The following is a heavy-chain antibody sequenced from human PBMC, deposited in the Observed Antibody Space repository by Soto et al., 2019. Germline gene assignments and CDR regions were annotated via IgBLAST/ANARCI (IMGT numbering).Heavy chain of an antibody. CDR3: AKTTPYYDYVWGSYREDAFDI. D-gene: IGHD3-16*02. V-gene: IGHV1-3*01. Sequence: GASVKVSCKASGYTFTSYAMHWVRQAPGQRLEWMGWINAGNGNTKYSQKFQGRVTITRDTSASTAYMELSSLRSEDTAVYYCAKTTPYYDYVWGSYREDAFDIWGQGTMVTVSS. CDR1: GYTFTSYA. J-gene: IGHJ3*02. CDR2: INAGNGNT.